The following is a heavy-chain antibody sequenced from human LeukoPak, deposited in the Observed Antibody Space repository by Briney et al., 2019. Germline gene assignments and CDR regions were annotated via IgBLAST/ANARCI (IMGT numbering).Heavy chain of an antibody. Sequence: SGTLSLTCGVSGGSITSTNWWSWVRQPPGQGLEWIGEVSLSGLTNYNPSLSSRVIMALDTSKNHLSLHLTSVTAADTAVYYCSRENGAFSPFGYWGQGYLVTVLS. CDR1: GGSITSTNW. V-gene: IGHV4-4*02. D-gene: IGHD2-8*01. J-gene: IGHJ4*02. CDR2: VSLSGLT. CDR3: SRENGAFSPFGY.